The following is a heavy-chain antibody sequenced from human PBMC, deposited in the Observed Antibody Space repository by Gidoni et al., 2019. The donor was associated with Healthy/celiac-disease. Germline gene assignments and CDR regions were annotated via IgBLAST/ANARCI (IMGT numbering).Heavy chain of an antibody. J-gene: IGHJ4*02. CDR1: GFTFSSYA. V-gene: IGHV3-23*01. D-gene: IGHD3-10*01. Sequence: EVQLLESGGGLVQPGGSLRLSCSASGFTFSSYAMSWVRQAPGKGLEWGSAISGSGGSTYYADSVKGRFTISRDNSKNTLYLQMNSLRAEDTAVYYCAKDPQYYGSGSYFDYWGQGTLVTVSS. CDR2: ISGSGGST. CDR3: AKDPQYYGSGSYFDY.